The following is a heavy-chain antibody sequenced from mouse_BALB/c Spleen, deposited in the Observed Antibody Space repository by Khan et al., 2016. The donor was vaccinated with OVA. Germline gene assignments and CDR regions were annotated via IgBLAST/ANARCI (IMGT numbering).Heavy chain of an antibody. D-gene: IGHD2-2*01. CDR2: IYPGNVSP. CDR3: RRVGYGSFAY. V-gene: IGHV1S56*01. Sequence: QIQLVQSGPELVKPGASVRISCKASGYTFTSYYIHWVKQRPGQGLEWIGWIYPGNVSPKYNERFKGKATLTADKSSSTAYMQLSSLTSEDSPVYFCRRVGYGSFAYWGQGTLVTVSA. J-gene: IGHJ3*01. CDR1: GYTFTSYY.